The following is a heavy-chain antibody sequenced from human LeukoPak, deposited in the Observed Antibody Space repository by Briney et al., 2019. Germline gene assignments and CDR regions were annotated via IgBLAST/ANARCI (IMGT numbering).Heavy chain of an antibody. V-gene: IGHV1-8*01. CDR2: MNPNSGNT. CDR1: GYTFTSYD. Sequence: PGASVKASCKASGYTFTSYDINWVRQATGQGLEWMGWMNPNSGNTVYAQKFQGRVIMTRNTSISTAYMELSSLRSEDTAVYYCARAVRGWLVRLEYYFDYWGQGTLVTVSS. D-gene: IGHD6-19*01. CDR3: ARAVRGWLVRLEYYFDY. J-gene: IGHJ4*02.